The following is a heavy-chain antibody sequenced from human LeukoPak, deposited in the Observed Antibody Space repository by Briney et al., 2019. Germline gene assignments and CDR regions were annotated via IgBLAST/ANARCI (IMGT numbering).Heavy chain of an antibody. CDR2: ISSSSSYI. CDR1: GFTLSSYS. J-gene: IGHJ4*02. Sequence: GGSLRLSCAASGFTLSSYSMNWVRPAPGKGLEWVSSISSSSSYIYYADSVKGRFTISRDNAKNSLYLQMNSLRAEDTAVYYCARDGVATTTTDYWGQGTLVTVSS. D-gene: IGHD5-24*01. CDR3: ARDGVATTTTDY. V-gene: IGHV3-21*01.